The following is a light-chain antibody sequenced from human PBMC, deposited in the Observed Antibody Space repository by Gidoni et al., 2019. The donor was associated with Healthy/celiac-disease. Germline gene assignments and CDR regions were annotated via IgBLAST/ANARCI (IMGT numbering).Light chain of an antibody. J-gene: IGKJ1*01. CDR3: QQYNNWPPLT. Sequence: EIVMTQSPATLSVSPGERATLSCRASQSVSSNLAWYQQKPGQAPRLLIHGASTRATGIPARFSGSGSGTEFTITISSMQAEDFAVYYCQQYNNWPPLTFGQGTKVEIK. CDR2: GAS. V-gene: IGKV3-15*01. CDR1: QSVSSN.